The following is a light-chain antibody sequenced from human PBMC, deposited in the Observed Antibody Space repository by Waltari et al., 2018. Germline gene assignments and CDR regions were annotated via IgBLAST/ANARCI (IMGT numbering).Light chain of an antibody. CDR2: VNSDGSH. CDR3: QTGGHGTWV. J-gene: IGLJ3*02. CDR1: SGHSSNI. V-gene: IGLV4-69*01. Sequence: QLVLTQSPSASASLGASVKLTCTLSSGHSSNIIAWLQQQPEKGPRYVMKVNSDGSHSKGDEIPYRFSVASSGAERYLTISSLQSEDEADYYCQTGGHGTWVFGGGTKLTVL.